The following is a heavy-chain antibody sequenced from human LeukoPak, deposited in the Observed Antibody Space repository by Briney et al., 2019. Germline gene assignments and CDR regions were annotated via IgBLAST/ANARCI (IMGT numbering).Heavy chain of an antibody. CDR3: ARGAGYFDY. J-gene: IGHJ4*02. V-gene: IGHV4-61*02. Sequence: SETLSLTCTVSGGSISSGSYYWSWIRQPAGKGLEWIGRIYTSGSTNYNPSLKSRVTISVDTSKNQFSLKLSSVTAADTAVYYCARGAGYFDYWGQGTLVTVSS. CDR1: GGSISSGSYY. D-gene: IGHD3-10*01. CDR2: IYTSGST.